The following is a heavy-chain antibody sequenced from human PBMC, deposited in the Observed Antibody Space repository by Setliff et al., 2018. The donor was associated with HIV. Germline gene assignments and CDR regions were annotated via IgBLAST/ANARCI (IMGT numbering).Heavy chain of an antibody. J-gene: IGHJ4*02. CDR3: TREIRDGYPRSSS. V-gene: IGHV3-15*01. Sequence: PGGSLRLSCAASGFTFSNSWMTWVRQAPGKGLEWVGRIKTKTQRGTTDYAAPAKGRFIISRDDSKNTLYLQMNSLRSEDTGFYFCTREIRDGYPRSSSWGQGTLVTVSS. CDR2: IKTKTQRGTT. CDR1: GFTFSNSW. D-gene: IGHD3-10*01.